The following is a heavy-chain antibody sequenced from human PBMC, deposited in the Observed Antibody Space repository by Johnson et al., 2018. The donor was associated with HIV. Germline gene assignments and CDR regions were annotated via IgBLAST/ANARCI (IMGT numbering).Heavy chain of an antibody. J-gene: IGHJ3*02. Sequence: VQLVESGGGLVQPGGSLRLSCEASGFTFSDHYMDWVRQAPGKGLEWVGRSRNKANTYTTEYAVSVKGRFTIARDDSKNSLYLQMNSLKTEDTAVYYCARDSFDISGQQHDAFDIWGQGTMVTVSS. CDR3: ARDSFDISGQQHDAFDI. CDR2: SRNKANTYTT. CDR1: GFTFSDHY. D-gene: IGHD3-22*01. V-gene: IGHV3-72*01.